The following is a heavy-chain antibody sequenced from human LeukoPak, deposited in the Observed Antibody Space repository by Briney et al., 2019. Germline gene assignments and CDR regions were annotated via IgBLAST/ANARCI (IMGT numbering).Heavy chain of an antibody. V-gene: IGHV5-51*01. Sequence: KPGESLKISCKGSGYSFTTYWIGWVRQMPGKGLEWMGIIYPGDSDTRYSPSFQGQVTISADKSISTAYLQWNSLKASDTAMYYCARHKGGYCSSSTCQNWFDLWGQGTLVTVSS. D-gene: IGHD2-2*01. CDR3: ARHKGGYCSSSTCQNWFDL. J-gene: IGHJ5*02. CDR1: GYSFTTYW. CDR2: IYPGDSDT.